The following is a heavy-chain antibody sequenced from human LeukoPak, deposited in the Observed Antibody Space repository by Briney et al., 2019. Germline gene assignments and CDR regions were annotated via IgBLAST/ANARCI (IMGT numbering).Heavy chain of an antibody. CDR1: GDSVSSSSGA. V-gene: IGHV6-1*01. CDR2: TYYRSKWYN. J-gene: IGHJ4*02. D-gene: IGHD4-17*01. CDR3: ARHDYGTKSYDY. Sequence: SQTLSLTCAISGDSVSSSSGAWNWIRQSPSRGLEWLGGTYYRSKWYNDFALSVKSRIIINPDTSKNQFSLQLNSVTPEDTAVYYCARHDYGTKSYDYWGQGTLVTVSS.